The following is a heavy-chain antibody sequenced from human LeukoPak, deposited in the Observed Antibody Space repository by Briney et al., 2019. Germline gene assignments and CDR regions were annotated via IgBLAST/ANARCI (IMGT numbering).Heavy chain of an antibody. CDR1: GFTFSVYA. V-gene: IGHV3-23*01. CDR3: AKEHDYTNAAPEWGFDS. J-gene: IGHJ4*02. D-gene: IGHD2-2*02. CDR2: ISGSSSHT. Sequence: GGSLRLSCAPSGFTFSVYAMSWVRQAPGKGLEWVSGISGSSSHTKDADFVRGRFTIYRDNSRNTLFLQLNSLTAEDTAVYYCAKEHDYTNAAPEWGFDSWGQGSLVIVSS.